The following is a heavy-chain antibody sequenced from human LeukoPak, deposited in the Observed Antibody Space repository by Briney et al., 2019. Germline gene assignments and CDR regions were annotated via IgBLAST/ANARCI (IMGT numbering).Heavy chain of an antibody. V-gene: IGHV3-7*01. CDR2: IKQDGSEK. J-gene: IGHJ4*02. CDR3: ATPGSGIWCFDY. D-gene: IGHD6-13*01. CDR1: GFTFSTYW. Sequence: GGSLRLSCAAPGFTFSTYWMSWVRQAPGKGLEWVASIKQDGSEKYYVDSVKGRFTISRDNAKNSVYLQMTSLRAEDTAVYYCATPGSGIWCFDYWGQGTLLTVSS.